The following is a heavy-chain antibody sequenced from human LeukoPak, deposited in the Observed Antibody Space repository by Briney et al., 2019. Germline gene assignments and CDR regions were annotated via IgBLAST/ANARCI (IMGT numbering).Heavy chain of an antibody. J-gene: IGHJ5*02. V-gene: IGHV3-33*06. Sequence: PGRSLRLSCAASGFTFSSYAMHWVRQAPGKGLEWVAVIWYDGSNKYYADSVKGRFTISRDNSKNTLYLQMNSLRAEDTAVYYCAKETEEFLDPWGQGTLVTVSS. CDR3: AKETEEFLDP. CDR1: GFTFSSYA. D-gene: IGHD3-10*01. CDR2: IWYDGSNK.